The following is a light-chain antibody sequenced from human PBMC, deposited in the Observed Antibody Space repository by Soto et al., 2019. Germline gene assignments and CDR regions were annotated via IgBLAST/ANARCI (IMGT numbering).Light chain of an antibody. J-gene: IGKJ4*01. CDR2: GAS. V-gene: IGKV3-20*01. Sequence: DIVLTQSPGTLSLSPGERATLSCRASQSVSSNYLAWYQQKPGQAPRLLIYGASSRATGIPDRFSGSGSGTDFTLTISRLEPEDFALYHCQQYGSSPLTFGGGTKVEIK. CDR3: QQYGSSPLT. CDR1: QSVSSNY.